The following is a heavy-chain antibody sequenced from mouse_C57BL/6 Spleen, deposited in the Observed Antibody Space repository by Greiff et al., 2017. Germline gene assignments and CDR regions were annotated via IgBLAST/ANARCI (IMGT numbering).Heavy chain of an antibody. CDR1: GFNIKDDY. CDR2: IDPENGDT. Sequence: VQLQQSGAELVRPGASVKLSCTAPGFNIKDDYMHWVKQRPEQGLEWIGWIDPENGDTEYASKFQGKATITADTSSNTAYLQLSSLTSEDTAVYYYTPIDYHWDFDVWGTGTTVTVSS. CDR3: TPIDYHWDFDV. D-gene: IGHD2-4*01. V-gene: IGHV14-4*01. J-gene: IGHJ1*03.